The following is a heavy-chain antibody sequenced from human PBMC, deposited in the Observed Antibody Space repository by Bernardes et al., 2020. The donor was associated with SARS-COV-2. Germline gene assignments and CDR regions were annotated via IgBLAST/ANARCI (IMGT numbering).Heavy chain of an antibody. D-gene: IGHD5-18*01. CDR3: ARTAVGGYTYGYED. J-gene: IGHJ4*02. V-gene: IGHV2-70*11. Sequence: SGPTLVKPTQTLTLTCTFSGFSLSTSGMCVSWIRQPPGKALEWLARIDWDDDKYYSTSLKTRLTISKDTSKNQVVLTMTNLDPVDTATYYCARTAVGGYTYGYEDWGQGTLVTVSS. CDR2: IDWDDDK. CDR1: GFSLSTSGMC.